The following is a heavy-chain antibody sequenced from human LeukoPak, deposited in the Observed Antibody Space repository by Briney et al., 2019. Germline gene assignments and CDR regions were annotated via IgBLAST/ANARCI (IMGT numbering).Heavy chain of an antibody. CDR3: ARAQGTVTTH. CDR2: INHSGSA. V-gene: IGHV4-34*01. Sequence: SETLSLTCAVSGGSFSGYYWTWIRQPPGKGLEWIGEINHSGSANYNPSLPSRVTISLDTSKNQFSLKVRSVTAADTAVYYCARAQGTVTTHWGQGTLVTVSS. J-gene: IGHJ4*02. CDR1: GGSFSGYY. D-gene: IGHD4-17*01.